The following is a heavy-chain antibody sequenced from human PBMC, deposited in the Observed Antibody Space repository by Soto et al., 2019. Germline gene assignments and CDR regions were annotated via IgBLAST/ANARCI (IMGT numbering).Heavy chain of an antibody. J-gene: IGHJ4*02. CDR3: ARDLKFGQADY. Sequence: SETLSLTCTVSGGSISSYYWTWIRQPSGKGLEWIGRIYTSGSTNYNPSLKSRVTMSVDTSKNQFSLKLSSVTAADTAVYYCARDLKFGQADYWGQGSQVTRLL. D-gene: IGHD3-10*01. V-gene: IGHV4-4*07. CDR2: IYTSGST. CDR1: GGSISSYY.